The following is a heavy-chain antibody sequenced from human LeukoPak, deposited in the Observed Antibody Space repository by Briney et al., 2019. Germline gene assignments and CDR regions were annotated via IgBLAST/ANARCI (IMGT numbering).Heavy chain of an antibody. CDR3: ARQAYSSSWVTGPAFDI. Sequence: SETLSLTCTVSGGSISSYYWSWIRQPPGKGREWIGYIYYSGSTNYNPSLKSRVTISVDTSKNQFSLKLSSVTAADTAVYYCARQAYSSSWVTGPAFDIWGQGTMVTVSS. J-gene: IGHJ3*02. D-gene: IGHD6-13*01. CDR2: IYYSGST. V-gene: IGHV4-59*01. CDR1: GGSISSYY.